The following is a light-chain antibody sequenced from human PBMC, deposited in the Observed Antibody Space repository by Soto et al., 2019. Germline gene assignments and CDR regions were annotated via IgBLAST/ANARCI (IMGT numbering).Light chain of an antibody. V-gene: IGLV2-14*03. J-gene: IGLJ2*01. Sequence: QSALTQPASVPGSPGQSITISCTGTSSDVGGYNYVCWYQQHPGKAPKLIIYEVTNRPSGVSNRFSASKSGNTASLSISGLQAEDEADYYCSSYTSSGTVVFGGGTKVTVL. CDR1: SSDVGGYNY. CDR2: EVT. CDR3: SSYTSSGTVV.